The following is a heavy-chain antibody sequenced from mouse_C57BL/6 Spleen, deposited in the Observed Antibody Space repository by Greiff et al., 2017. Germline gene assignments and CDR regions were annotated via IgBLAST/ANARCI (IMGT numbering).Heavy chain of an antibody. CDR1: GYSFTGYF. CDR2: INPYNGDT. J-gene: IGHJ2*01. CDR3: ARDGGSLDDYGNFDY. V-gene: IGHV1-20*01. D-gene: IGHD2-4*01. Sequence: EVQLQQSGPELVKPGDSVKISCKASGYSFTGYFMNWVMQSHGKSLEWIGRINPYNGDTFYNQKFKGKATLTVDKSSSTAHMELRSLTSEDSAVYYCARDGGSLDDYGNFDYWGQGTTLTVSS.